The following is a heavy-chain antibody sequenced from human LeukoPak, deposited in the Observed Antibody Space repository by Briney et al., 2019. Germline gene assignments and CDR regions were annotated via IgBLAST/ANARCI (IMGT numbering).Heavy chain of an antibody. J-gene: IGHJ3*02. Sequence: SETLSLTCTVSGASISSSDYYWGWIRQPPGKGLEWIGTISYRESTYYNPSLKSRVTISVDTSKNQFSLKLRSVTAADTAVYYCAGSTVTTYQDAFDIWGQGTMVTVSS. CDR2: ISYREST. CDR1: GASISSSDYY. V-gene: IGHV4-39*07. D-gene: IGHD4-17*01. CDR3: AGSTVTTYQDAFDI.